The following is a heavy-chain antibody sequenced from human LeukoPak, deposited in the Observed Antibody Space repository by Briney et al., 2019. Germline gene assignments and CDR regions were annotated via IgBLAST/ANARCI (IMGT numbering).Heavy chain of an antibody. CDR3: ARAGSGYEYYIDY. CDR2: IYYSGST. J-gene: IGHJ4*02. CDR1: GGSISSGGYY. D-gene: IGHD5-12*01. Sequence: SETLSLTCTVSGGSISSGGYYWSWIRQHPGKGLEWIGYIYYSGSTYYNPSLKSRVTISVDTSKNQFSLKLSSVTAADTAVYYCARAGSGYEYYIDYWGQGTLVTVSS. V-gene: IGHV4-31*03.